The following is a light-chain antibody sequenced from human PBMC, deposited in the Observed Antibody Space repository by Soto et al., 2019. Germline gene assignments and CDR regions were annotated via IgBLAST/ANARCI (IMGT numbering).Light chain of an antibody. CDR1: QGINNF. CDR3: QQLNRYPLT. CDR2: AAS. J-gene: IGKJ4*01. Sequence: IQLTQSPSSLSASVGDRVSITCRARQGINNFLAWYQQRPGQAPKVLIYAASTLQSGVPSRFSGSGSGTDITLTISCRQPEDFATYYCQQLNRYPLTFGGGPKVEIK. V-gene: IGKV1-9*01.